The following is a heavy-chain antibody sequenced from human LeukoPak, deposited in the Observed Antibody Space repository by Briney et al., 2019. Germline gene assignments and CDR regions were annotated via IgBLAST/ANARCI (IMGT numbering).Heavy chain of an antibody. D-gene: IGHD5-18*01. V-gene: IGHV4-61*01. CDR1: GASVSSGSYY. J-gene: IGHJ4*02. CDR3: ARGSRGYSYG. Sequence: PSETLSLTCTVSGASVSSGSYYWSWIRQPPGKGLEWIGYIYYSGSTNYNPSLKSRVTISVDTSKNQFSLKLSSVTAADTAVYYCARGSRGYSYGWGQGTLVTVSS. CDR2: IYYSGST.